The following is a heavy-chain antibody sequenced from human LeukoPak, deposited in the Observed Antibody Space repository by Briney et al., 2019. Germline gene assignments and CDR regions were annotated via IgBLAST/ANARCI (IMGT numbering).Heavy chain of an antibody. J-gene: IGHJ4*02. Sequence: SETLSLTCTLSGGSISSYYWSWIRQPPGRGLEWIGYIYPSGSTNYHPSLKSRVTISVDTSKNHFALNLSSVTAADTAVYYCAKSYFDYSTYYSYYFNLWGQGALVTVSS. D-gene: IGHD4-11*01. V-gene: IGHV4-4*09. CDR1: GGSISSYY. CDR2: IYPSGST. CDR3: AKSYFDYSTYYSYYFNL.